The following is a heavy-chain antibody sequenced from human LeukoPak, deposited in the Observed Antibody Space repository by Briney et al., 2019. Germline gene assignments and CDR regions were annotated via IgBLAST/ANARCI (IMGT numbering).Heavy chain of an antibody. Sequence: GESLKISCKGSGYSFTSYWIGWVRQMPGKGLEWMGIIYPGDSDTRYSPSFQGQVTLSADKSISTAYLQWSSLKASDTAMYYCARLYDSSGLSNWFDPWGQGTLVTVSS. J-gene: IGHJ5*02. D-gene: IGHD3-22*01. CDR3: ARLYDSSGLSNWFDP. CDR1: GYSFTSYW. V-gene: IGHV5-51*01. CDR2: IYPGDSDT.